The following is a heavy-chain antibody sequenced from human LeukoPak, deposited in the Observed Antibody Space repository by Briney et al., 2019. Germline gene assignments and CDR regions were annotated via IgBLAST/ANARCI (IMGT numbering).Heavy chain of an antibody. D-gene: IGHD2-2*01. J-gene: IGHJ4*02. CDR1: GLTFSSFG. V-gene: IGHV3-21*01. CDR3: ARDYCSTTTCLDS. CDR2: ISSTSSYI. Sequence: PGGSLRLSCAASGLTFSSFGMNWVRQAPGKGLEWVSSISSTSSYIYYADSVKGRFTISRDDSKNTLYLQMNSLRAEDTGVYYCARDYCSTTTCLDSWGQGTLVTVSS.